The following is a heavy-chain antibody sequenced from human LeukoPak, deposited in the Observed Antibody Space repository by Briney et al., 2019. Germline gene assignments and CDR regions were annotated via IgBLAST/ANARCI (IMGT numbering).Heavy chain of an antibody. Sequence: GASLRLSCAASGFTVSSNYMSWVRQAPGKRLELVSVIYSGGSTYYADSVKGRFTISRDNSKNALYLQMNSLRAEDTAVYYCAGHAREYDFWSGYYFDYWGQGTLVTVSS. CDR2: IYSGGST. V-gene: IGHV3-66*02. CDR1: GFTVSSNY. CDR3: AGHAREYDFWSGYYFDY. D-gene: IGHD3-3*01. J-gene: IGHJ4*02.